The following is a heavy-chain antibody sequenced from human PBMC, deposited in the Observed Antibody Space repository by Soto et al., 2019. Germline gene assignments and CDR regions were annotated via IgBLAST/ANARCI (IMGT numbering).Heavy chain of an antibody. CDR2: IYYSGST. J-gene: IGHJ6*02. D-gene: IGHD4-4*01. Sequence: QLQLQESGPGLVKPSETLSLTCTVSGGSISSSSYYWGWIRQPPGKGLEWIGSIYYSGSTYYNPSLKSRVTISVDTSKNQFSLKLSSVTAADTAVYYCARPYSNYVPYPQVGYYYYGMDVWGQGTTVTVSS. V-gene: IGHV4-39*01. CDR1: GGSISSSSYY. CDR3: ARPYSNYVPYPQVGYYYYGMDV.